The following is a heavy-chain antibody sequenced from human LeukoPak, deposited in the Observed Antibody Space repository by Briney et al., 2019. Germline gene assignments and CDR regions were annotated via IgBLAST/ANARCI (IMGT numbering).Heavy chain of an antibody. CDR2: ISDDGSEE. CDR3: GPIDS. J-gene: IGHJ4*02. Sequence: GGSLRLSCVASGFNFSNYAMHWVRQAPGKGLEWVAVISDDGSEEYYAGSVEGRFTISRDNSKSTVYLQMSSLRADDTAVYYCGPIDSWGQGTLVTVSS. V-gene: IGHV3-30-3*01. CDR1: GFNFSNYA.